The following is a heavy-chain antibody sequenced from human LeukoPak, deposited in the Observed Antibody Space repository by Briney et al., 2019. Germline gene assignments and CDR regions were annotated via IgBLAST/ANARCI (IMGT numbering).Heavy chain of an antibody. V-gene: IGHV1-2*02. Sequence: ASVKVSCKASGYTFTGYYMHWVRQAPGQGLEWMGWINPNSGGTNYAQKFQGRVTMTRDTSISTAYMVLSRLRSDDTAVYYCATVLQCYYDSSGYQNWFDPWGQGTLVTVSS. CDR1: GYTFTGYY. CDR2: INPNSGGT. J-gene: IGHJ5*02. CDR3: ATVLQCYYDSSGYQNWFDP. D-gene: IGHD3-22*01.